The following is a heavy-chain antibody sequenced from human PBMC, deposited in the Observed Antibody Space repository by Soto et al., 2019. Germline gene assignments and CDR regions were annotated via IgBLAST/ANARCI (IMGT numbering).Heavy chain of an antibody. D-gene: IGHD3-16*01. V-gene: IGHV1-8*01. J-gene: IGHJ3*02. CDR2: MKPSSGNK. Sequence: QVLLVQSGAEVKKPGASVKVSCKASGYTFTSYDINWVRQAAGQGLEWMGWMKPSSGNKAYAQNFQGRVTMTRKISSDTAYMELTSLGSEDTAAYYCARGGVSRGAFDIWGQGTMVTVTS. CDR1: GYTFTSYD. CDR3: ARGGVSRGAFDI.